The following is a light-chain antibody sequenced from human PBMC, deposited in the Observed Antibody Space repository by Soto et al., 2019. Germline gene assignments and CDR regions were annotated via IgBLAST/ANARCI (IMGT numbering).Light chain of an antibody. V-gene: IGKV1-8*01. CDR2: AAS. Sequence: AIRITQSPSSLSASTGYRVTITCRASHGISSYLAWYQQKPGKAPKLLIYAASTLQSGVPSRFSGSGSGTDFTLTISCLQSEDFATYYCQQYYSYLGTFGQGTKVEIK. CDR1: HGISSY. CDR3: QQYYSYLGT. J-gene: IGKJ1*01.